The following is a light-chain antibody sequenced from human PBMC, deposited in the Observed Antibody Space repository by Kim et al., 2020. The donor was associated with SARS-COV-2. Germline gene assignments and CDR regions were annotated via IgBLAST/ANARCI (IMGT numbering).Light chain of an antibody. CDR3: QQSHTAPLLT. CDR2: AAS. V-gene: IGKV1-39*01. CDR1: QSINTY. J-gene: IGKJ4*01. Sequence: DIQMTQSPSSLVASVGDRVTIACRASQSINTYLNWYQQKPGKAPKLLIYAASTLQSGVPSRFSGSGSGTDFTLTISSLQPEDFATYYCQQSHTAPLLTFGGGTKVDIK.